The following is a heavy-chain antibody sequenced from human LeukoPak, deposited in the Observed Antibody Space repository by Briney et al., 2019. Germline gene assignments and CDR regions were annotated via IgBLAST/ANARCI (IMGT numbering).Heavy chain of an antibody. V-gene: IGHV3-64*01. CDR3: ATWGDSGSYDHYYMDG. CDR2: IHLHGGVT. D-gene: IGHD1-26*01. CDR1: GFTFSAFS. J-gene: IGHJ6*03. Sequence: PGGSLRLSCAASGFTFSAFSMHWVRQAPGKGLEYVSSIHLHGGVTHYAISVKDRFTISRDNSKNILYLQMDSLRAEDMAVYYCATWGDSGSYDHYYMDGWGKGTTVTVSS.